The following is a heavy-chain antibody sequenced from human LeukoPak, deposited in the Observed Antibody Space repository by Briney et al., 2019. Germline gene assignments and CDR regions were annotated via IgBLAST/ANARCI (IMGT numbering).Heavy chain of an antibody. J-gene: IGHJ4*02. CDR1: GHSLNEIS. CDR2: FDPEDGET. Sequence: ASVKVSCKVSGHSLNEISMYWVRQAPGKGLECMGVFDPEDGETIYAQRFKGRLTLTGDTSTDTVYMDLSSLRPEDTAVYYCATGATIPAGFDFWDQGTLVTVSS. CDR3: ATGATIPAGFDF. D-gene: IGHD5-24*01. V-gene: IGHV1-24*01.